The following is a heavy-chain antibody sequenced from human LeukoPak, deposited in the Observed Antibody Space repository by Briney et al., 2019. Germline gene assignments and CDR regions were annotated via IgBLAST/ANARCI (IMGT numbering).Heavy chain of an antibody. Sequence: PSETLSLTCTVSGGSISSSDYYWVWIRQPPGKGLEWIGSIYYSGSTFYNPSLKSRVTISVDTSKNQFSLRLSSVTAADTAVYYCAREGQLLGGTDYWGQGTLVTVSS. CDR2: IYYSGST. D-gene: IGHD3-10*01. V-gene: IGHV4-39*07. J-gene: IGHJ4*02. CDR3: AREGQLLGGTDY. CDR1: GGSISSSDYY.